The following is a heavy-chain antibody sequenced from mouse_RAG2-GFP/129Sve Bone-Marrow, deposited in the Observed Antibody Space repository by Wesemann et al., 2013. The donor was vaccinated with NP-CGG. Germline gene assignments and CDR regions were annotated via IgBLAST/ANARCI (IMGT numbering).Heavy chain of an antibody. D-gene: IGHD1-1*01. J-gene: IGHJ1*01. CDR2: IYPSDSYT. CDR1: GYTFTSYW. CDR3: AREGLITTVVATDWYFDV. V-gene: IGHV1-69*02. Sequence: QVQLQQPGAELVRPGASVKLSCKASGYTFTSYWINWVKQRPGQGLEWIGNIYPSDSYTNYNQKFKDKATLTVDKSSSTAYMQLSSPTSEDSAVYYCAREGLITTVVATDWYFDVWGAGTTVTVSS.